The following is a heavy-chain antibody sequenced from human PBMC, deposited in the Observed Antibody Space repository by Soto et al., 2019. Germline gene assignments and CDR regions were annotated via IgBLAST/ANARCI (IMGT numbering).Heavy chain of an antibody. Sequence: GASVKVSCKASGYTFTSYGISWVRQAPGQGLEWMGWISAYNGNTNYAQKLQGRVTMTTDTSTSTAYMELRSLRSDDTAVYYCARVNIVVVPAAIFYYYGMDVWGQGTTVTVSS. D-gene: IGHD2-2*01. J-gene: IGHJ6*02. CDR1: GYTFTSYG. V-gene: IGHV1-18*04. CDR2: ISAYNGNT. CDR3: ARVNIVVVPAAIFYYYGMDV.